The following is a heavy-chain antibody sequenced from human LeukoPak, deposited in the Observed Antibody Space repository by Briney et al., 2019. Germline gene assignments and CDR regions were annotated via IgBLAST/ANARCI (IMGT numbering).Heavy chain of an antibody. V-gene: IGHV3-74*01. Sequence: GGSLRLSCAASGFTFSSYWMHWVRQGPGKGLVWVSRINNDGRSANYANSVKGRFTISRDNAKNTLYLQMNSLRAEDTAVYYCARDLRTPSDTNIAIDYWGQGTLVTVSS. D-gene: IGHD4-23*01. J-gene: IGHJ4*02. CDR3: ARDLRTPSDTNIAIDY. CDR1: GFTFSSYW. CDR2: INNDGRSA.